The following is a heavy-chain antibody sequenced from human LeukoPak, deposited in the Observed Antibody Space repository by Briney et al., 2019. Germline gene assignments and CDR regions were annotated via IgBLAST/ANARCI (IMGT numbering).Heavy chain of an antibody. V-gene: IGHV3-30*18. Sequence: ERSLRLSCAASGFIFNNYGMHWVRQAPGKGLEWVALVSYDESNKYYADSVKGRFTISRDNSKNTLYLQMNSLRAEDTAVYYCAKDHGGYGGELGYWGQGTLVTVSS. CDR3: AKDHGGYGGELGY. CDR1: GFIFNNYG. J-gene: IGHJ4*02. D-gene: IGHD5-12*01. CDR2: VSYDESNK.